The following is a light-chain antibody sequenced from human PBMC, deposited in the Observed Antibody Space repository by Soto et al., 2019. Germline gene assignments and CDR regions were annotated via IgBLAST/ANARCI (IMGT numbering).Light chain of an antibody. CDR2: DAS. CDR3: QQYDSHPYT. CDR1: QSINHW. J-gene: IGKJ2*01. V-gene: IGKV1-5*01. Sequence: VGDRVTITCRASQSINHWLAWYQQKPGKAPKFLIYDASTLRNGVPSRFSGRGSGTEFTLTISSLQPDDFATYYCQQYDSHPYTFGQGTK.